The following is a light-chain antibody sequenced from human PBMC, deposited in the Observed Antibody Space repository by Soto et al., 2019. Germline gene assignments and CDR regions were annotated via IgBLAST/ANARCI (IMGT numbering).Light chain of an antibody. Sequence: QSVLTQPPSVSGAPGQRVTISCTGSSSNIGAGYDVHWYQQLPGTAPKLLIYGNSNRPSGVPDRFSGSKSGTSASLAITGLQAEDEADYYCQSYDSSVYVFGTGTKLT. CDR3: QSYDSSVYV. V-gene: IGLV1-40*01. J-gene: IGLJ1*01. CDR2: GNS. CDR1: SSNIGAGYD.